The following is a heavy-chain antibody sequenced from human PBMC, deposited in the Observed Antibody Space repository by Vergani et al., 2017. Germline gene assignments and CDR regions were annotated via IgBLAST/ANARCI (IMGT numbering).Heavy chain of an antibody. CDR3: TRQPQEGASGPPSVPT. CDR1: GYSIRNGYY. Sequence: QVQLQESGPGLVEPSETLSLTCAVSGYSIRNGYYWGWLRQPPGKGLEWIGSIYHSGSTHYNPSLKSRGTISVDTSKNDFSLKVTSVTAADTAVYYCTRQPQEGASGPPSVPTWGQG. J-gene: IGHJ4*02. V-gene: IGHV4-38-2*01. CDR2: IYHSGST. D-gene: IGHD5-12*01.